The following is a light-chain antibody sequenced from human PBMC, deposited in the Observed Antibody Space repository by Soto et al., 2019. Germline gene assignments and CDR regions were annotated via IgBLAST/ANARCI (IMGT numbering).Light chain of an antibody. V-gene: IGKV1-5*03. J-gene: IGKJ1*01. CDR2: KAS. CDR3: QQYNCYCRT. Sequence: DIQMTQSPSTLSASVGDRVTITCRASQSISSWLAWYQQKPGKAPKLLIYKASSLESGVPSRLSGRGSGTEFTLTISSLQTDDLPPYYCQQYNCYCRTSGQGTKVEIK. CDR1: QSISSW.